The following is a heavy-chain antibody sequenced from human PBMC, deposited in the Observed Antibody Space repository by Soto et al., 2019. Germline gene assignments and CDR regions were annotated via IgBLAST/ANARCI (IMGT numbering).Heavy chain of an antibody. J-gene: IGHJ4*02. V-gene: IGHV3-23*01. CDR1: GFTFSSYA. D-gene: IGHD6-13*01. Sequence: TGGSLRLSCAAFGFTFSSYAMSWVRQAPGKGLEWVSAISGSGGSTYYADSVKGRFTISRDNSKNTLYLQMNSLRAEDTAVYYCAKDAYRGDSSSWYSGPYYFDYWGQGTLVTVSS. CDR2: ISGSGGST. CDR3: AKDAYRGDSSSWYSGPYYFDY.